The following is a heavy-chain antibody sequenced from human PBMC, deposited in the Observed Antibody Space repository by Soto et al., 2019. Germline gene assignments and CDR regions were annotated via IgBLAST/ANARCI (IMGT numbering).Heavy chain of an antibody. Sequence: QVQLVESGGGVVQPGRSLKLSCAASGFTLNDYGIHWVRQAPGKGLEWVAVISYDGSDKYYADSVKGRFTISRDNSKNSLYLQTHSLRTEDTAIYYCAKDLRKYRSRKYYYGMDVWGQGTTVTVAS. D-gene: IGHD6-13*01. CDR2: ISYDGSDK. CDR1: GFTLNDYG. J-gene: IGHJ6*02. CDR3: AKDLRKYRSRKYYYGMDV. V-gene: IGHV3-30*18.